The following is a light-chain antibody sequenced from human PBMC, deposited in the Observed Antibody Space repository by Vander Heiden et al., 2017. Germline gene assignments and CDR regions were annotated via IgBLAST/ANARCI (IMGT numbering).Light chain of an antibody. Sequence: QSVLTHPPSVSGAPGPRVTISCTGSSSNIGTNCDVHWYQQVAGKAPRLLIYGDKNRPSGVPARFSASRSGTSASLVITGLQADDEAYYYCQSYDTRVSGAKVFGGGTKLTVL. J-gene: IGLJ3*02. CDR1: SSNIGTNCD. V-gene: IGLV1-40*01. CDR3: QSYDTRVSGAKV. CDR2: GDK.